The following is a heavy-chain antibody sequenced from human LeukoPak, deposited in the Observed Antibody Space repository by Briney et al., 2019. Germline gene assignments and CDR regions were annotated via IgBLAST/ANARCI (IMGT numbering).Heavy chain of an antibody. CDR3: ARAGRSGARHDAFDI. D-gene: IGHD6-19*01. V-gene: IGHV1-69*04. Sequence: SVKVSCTASGGTFSSYAISWVRQAPGQGLEWMGRIIPILGIANYAQKFQGRVTITADKSTSTAYMELSSLRSEDTAVYYCARAGRSGARHDAFDIWGQGTMVTVSS. CDR2: IIPILGIA. J-gene: IGHJ3*02. CDR1: GGTFSSYA.